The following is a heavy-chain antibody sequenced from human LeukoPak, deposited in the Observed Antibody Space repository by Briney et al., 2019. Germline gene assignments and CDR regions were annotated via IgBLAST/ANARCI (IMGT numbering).Heavy chain of an antibody. V-gene: IGHV3-20*04. CDR1: GFTFDDYG. J-gene: IGHJ4*02. CDR2: INWNGGRT. D-gene: IGHD6-6*01. Sequence: GGSLRLSCAASGFTFDDYGMRWVRQAPGKGVEWVSGINWNGGRTGYADSVKGRFTISRDHDKNSLYLQMNSLRAEDTALYYCARDRIAARPCDYWGQGTLVTVSS. CDR3: ARDRIAARPCDY.